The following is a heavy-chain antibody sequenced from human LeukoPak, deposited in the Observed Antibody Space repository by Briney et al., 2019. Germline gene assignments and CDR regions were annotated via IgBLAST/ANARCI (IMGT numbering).Heavy chain of an antibody. CDR2: IYYSGST. D-gene: IGHD3-10*01. V-gene: IGHV4-39*01. CDR3: ARRRAYYYGSGSSDP. J-gene: IGHJ5*02. CDR1: GGSISSSSYY. Sequence: SETLSLTCTVSGGSISSSSYYWGWIRQPPGKGLEWIGRIYYSGSTYYNPSLKSRVTISVDTSKNQFSLKLSSVTAADTAVYYCARRRAYYYGSGSSDPWGQGTLVTVSS.